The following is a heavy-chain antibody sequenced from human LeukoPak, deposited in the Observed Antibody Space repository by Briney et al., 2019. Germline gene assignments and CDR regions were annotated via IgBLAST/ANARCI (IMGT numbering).Heavy chain of an antibody. D-gene: IGHD2-15*01. CDR2: IKQDGTEK. CDR1: GFTFTSYW. J-gene: IGHJ4*02. V-gene: IGHV3-7*05. CDR3: ARVSCAGGSCYSDY. Sequence: GRSLRLSCAASGFTFTSYWMNWVRQAPGKGLEWVANIKQDGTEKYYVDSVKGRFTISRDNAKNSLYLQMNSLRAEDTAVYYCARVSCAGGSCYSDYWGQGTLLTVFS.